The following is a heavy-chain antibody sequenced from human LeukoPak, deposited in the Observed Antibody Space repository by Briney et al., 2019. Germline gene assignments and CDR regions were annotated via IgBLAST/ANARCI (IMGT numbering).Heavy chain of an antibody. CDR3: VRGGELVGSYFDY. Sequence: GSLRLSCAASGFTFDSYGMSWVRQAPGKGLEWVSGINWNGGDTTYADSVKGRFTISRDNAKNSLYLQINSLRAEDTALYYCVRGGELVGSYFDYWGPGTLVTVSS. D-gene: IGHD3-16*01. CDR2: INWNGGDT. CDR1: GFTFDSYG. J-gene: IGHJ4*02. V-gene: IGHV3-20*04.